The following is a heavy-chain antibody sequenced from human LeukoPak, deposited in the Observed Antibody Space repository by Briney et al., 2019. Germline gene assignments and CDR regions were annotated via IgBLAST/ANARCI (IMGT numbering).Heavy chain of an antibody. CDR3: AREGVAVAGPRRYFDY. D-gene: IGHD6-19*01. V-gene: IGHV1-2*02. CDR2: INPNSGGT. Sequence: ASVKVSCKASGYTFTGYYMHWVRQAPGQGLEWMGWINPNSGGTNYAQEFQGRVTMTRDTSISTAYMELSRLRSDDTAVYYCAREGVAVAGPRRYFDYWGQGTLVTVSS. CDR1: GYTFTGYY. J-gene: IGHJ4*02.